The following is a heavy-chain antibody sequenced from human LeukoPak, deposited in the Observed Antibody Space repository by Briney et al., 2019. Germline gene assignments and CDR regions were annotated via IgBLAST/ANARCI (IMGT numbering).Heavy chain of an antibody. J-gene: IGHJ1*01. V-gene: IGHV1-46*01. Sequence: ASVKVSCKVSGYTLTELSMHWVRQAPGQGLEWMGIINPSGGTATYAQKFQGRVSLTRDMSTSTVYMELSSLTSEDTAVYYCVRDMVHSGYFEYWGQGTLVTVSS. CDR3: VRDMVHSGYFEY. CDR1: GYTLTELS. CDR2: INPSGGTA. D-gene: IGHD3-10*01.